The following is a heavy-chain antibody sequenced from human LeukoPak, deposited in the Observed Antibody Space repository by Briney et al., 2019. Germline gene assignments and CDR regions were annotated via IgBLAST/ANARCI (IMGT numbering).Heavy chain of an antibody. Sequence: GGSLRLSCAVSGFTVSGNYMSWVRQAPGKGLEWVSLIYSGGTTYYADSVKGRFTISRDNSKNTLYLQMNSLRAEDTAVYYCAKDLRDTDYFDYWGQGTLVTVSS. D-gene: IGHD5-18*01. CDR3: AKDLRDTDYFDY. J-gene: IGHJ4*02. CDR1: GFTVSGNY. CDR2: IYSGGTT. V-gene: IGHV3-53*01.